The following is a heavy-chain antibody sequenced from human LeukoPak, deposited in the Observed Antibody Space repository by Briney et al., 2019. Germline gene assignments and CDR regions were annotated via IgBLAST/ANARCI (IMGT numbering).Heavy chain of an antibody. CDR3: AKGGYSNGRYYYYYMDV. Sequence: GGSLRLSCAASGFTFSSYAMTWVRQAPGKGLEWVSSFSFNGESTYYADSAKGRFTISRDNSKNTLYLQMNSLRAEDTAVYYCAKGGYSNGRYYYYYMDVWGEGATVTVSS. D-gene: IGHD5-18*01. CDR1: GFTFSSYA. J-gene: IGHJ6*03. V-gene: IGHV3-23*01. CDR2: FSFNGEST.